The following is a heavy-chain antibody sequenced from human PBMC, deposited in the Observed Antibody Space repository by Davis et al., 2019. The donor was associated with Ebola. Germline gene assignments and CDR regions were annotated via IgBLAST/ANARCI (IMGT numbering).Heavy chain of an antibody. J-gene: IGHJ4*02. Sequence: ASVKVSCKASGYTFTSYAMHWVRQAPGQRLEWMGWINAGNGNTKYSQKFQGRVTLTSDTSTTTVYMELSSLRFDDTAVYYCARDEAAATGSFFDSWGQGTLVTVSS. D-gene: IGHD6-13*01. CDR1: GYTFTSYA. V-gene: IGHV1-3*01. CDR3: ARDEAAATGSFFDS. CDR2: INAGNGNT.